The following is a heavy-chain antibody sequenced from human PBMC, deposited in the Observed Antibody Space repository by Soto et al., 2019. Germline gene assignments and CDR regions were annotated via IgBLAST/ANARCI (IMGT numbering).Heavy chain of an antibody. Sequence: QITLKESGPTLVKPTQTLTLTCTFSGFSLSTSGVGVGWIRQPPGKALEWLALIYWDDDKRYSPSLKSRLTITKDTSNNQVVLTMTNMDTVDTATYYCAHSLIGYYYDSSGSNWFDPWGQGTLVTVSS. CDR1: GFSLSTSGVG. V-gene: IGHV2-5*02. D-gene: IGHD3-22*01. CDR2: IYWDDDK. CDR3: AHSLIGYYYDSSGSNWFDP. J-gene: IGHJ5*02.